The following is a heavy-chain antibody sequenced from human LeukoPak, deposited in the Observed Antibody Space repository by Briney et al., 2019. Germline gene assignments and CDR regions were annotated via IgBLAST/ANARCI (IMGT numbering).Heavy chain of an antibody. D-gene: IGHD3-10*01. CDR1: GGSISSGGYY. J-gene: IGHJ6*02. V-gene: IGHV4-61*08. CDR2: IYHSGST. Sequence: SETLSLTCTVSGGSISSGGYYWSWIRQPPGKGLEWIGYIYHSGSTNYNPSLKSRVTISVDTSKNQFSLKLSSVTAADTAVYYCARDDTYYYGSGSETARLGYYYGMDVWGQGTTVTVSS. CDR3: ARDDTYYYGSGSETARLGYYYGMDV.